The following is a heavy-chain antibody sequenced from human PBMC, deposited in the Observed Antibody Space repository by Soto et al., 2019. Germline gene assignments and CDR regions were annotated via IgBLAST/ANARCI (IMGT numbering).Heavy chain of an antibody. CDR1: GGSISSYY. Sequence: SETLSLTCTVSGGSISSYYWSWIRQPPGKGLEWIGYIYYSGSTNYNPSLKSRVTISLDTSKNQFSLKLSSVTAADTAVYYCARERAHCSSTSCYPWFDPWGQGTLVTVSS. J-gene: IGHJ5*02. CDR2: IYYSGST. CDR3: ARERAHCSSTSCYPWFDP. V-gene: IGHV4-59*01. D-gene: IGHD2-2*01.